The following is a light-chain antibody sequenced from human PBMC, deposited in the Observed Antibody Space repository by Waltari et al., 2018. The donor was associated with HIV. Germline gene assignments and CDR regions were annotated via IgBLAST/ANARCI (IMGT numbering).Light chain of an antibody. Sequence: QSVLTQPPSASGTPGQRVTLSCSGSSSNIGSNYGYWYQQLPGTAPKLLIDRNNQRPSGVPDRFSGSKSGTSASLAISGLRSEDEADYYCAAWDDSLSGYVFGTGTKVTVL. J-gene: IGLJ1*01. CDR1: SSNIGSNY. CDR2: RNN. V-gene: IGLV1-47*01. CDR3: AAWDDSLSGYV.